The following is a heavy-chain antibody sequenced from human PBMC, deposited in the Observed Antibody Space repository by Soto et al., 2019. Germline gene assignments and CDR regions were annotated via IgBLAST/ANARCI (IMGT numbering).Heavy chain of an antibody. Sequence: EVQLVESGGGLVQPGGALRLSCAASGFTFSLYSMSWVRQAPGKGLEWVSYISRSSTGIHYADSVKVRFTISRDDATNSMHLQMNSLRDGDTAVYNCARAVTWGLDVWGQGTTVSISS. CDR1: GFTFSLYS. V-gene: IGHV3-48*02. D-gene: IGHD3-10*01. CDR2: ISRSSTGI. CDR3: ARAVTWGLDV. J-gene: IGHJ6*02.